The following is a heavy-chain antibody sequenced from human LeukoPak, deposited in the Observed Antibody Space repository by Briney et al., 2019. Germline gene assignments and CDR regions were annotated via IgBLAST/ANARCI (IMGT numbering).Heavy chain of an antibody. Sequence: PSETLSLTCAVSGVSFNDYYWSWVRQTPGRGLEWIGEINHSGYTNDSPSLKSRVTLSIDTSRKQFSLNLRSVTVADTGIYYCTRMTTGHDYWGQGTLVTVSP. CDR2: INHSGYT. V-gene: IGHV4-34*01. J-gene: IGHJ4*02. CDR1: GVSFNDYY. D-gene: IGHD4-17*01. CDR3: TRMTTGHDY.